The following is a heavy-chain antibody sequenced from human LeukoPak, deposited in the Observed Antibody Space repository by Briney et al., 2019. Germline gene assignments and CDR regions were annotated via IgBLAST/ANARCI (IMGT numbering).Heavy chain of an antibody. CDR1: GFTFSSYA. V-gene: IGHV3-23*01. CDR3: AKPIAARPGYYYYGMDV. Sequence: TGGSLRLSCAASGFTFSSYAMSWVRQAPGKGLEWVSAISGSGGSTYYADSVKGRFTISRDNSKNTLYLQMNSLRAEDTAVYYCAKPIAARPGYYYYGMDVWGQGTTVTVSS. J-gene: IGHJ6*02. CDR2: ISGSGGST. D-gene: IGHD6-6*01.